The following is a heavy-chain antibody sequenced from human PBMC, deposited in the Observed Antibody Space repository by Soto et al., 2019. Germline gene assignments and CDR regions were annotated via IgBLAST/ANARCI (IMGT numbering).Heavy chain of an antibody. V-gene: IGHV5-51*01. CDR3: AASIVYSGMDV. Sequence: PGESLKISCKGSVFTFTNYRIGWVRQMPGKGPEWMGIIYPGDSDNKYNPSFQGQVTLSADKSITTTYLQWSRLKESEPAIYYWAASIVYSGMDVWGKGTTVTVSS. D-gene: IGHD3-16*02. CDR2: IYPGDSDN. CDR1: VFTFTNYR. J-gene: IGHJ6*04.